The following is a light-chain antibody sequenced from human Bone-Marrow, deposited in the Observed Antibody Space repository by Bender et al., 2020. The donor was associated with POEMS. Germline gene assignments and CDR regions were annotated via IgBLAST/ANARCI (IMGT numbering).Light chain of an antibody. CDR1: NSDVGSYDY. CDR2: DVH. J-gene: IGLJ3*02. CDR3: CSYAGSDAIWV. Sequence: QSALTQPRSVSGSPRQSVTISCTGTNSDVGSYDYVSWFQQHPGKAPKLMIYDVHKRPSGVPDRFSGSKAGNTASLTISGLQAEDEADYYCCSYAGSDAIWVFGGGTKLAVL. V-gene: IGLV2-11*01.